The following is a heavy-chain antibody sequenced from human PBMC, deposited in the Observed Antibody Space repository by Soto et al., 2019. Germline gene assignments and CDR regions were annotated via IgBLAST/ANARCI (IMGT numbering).Heavy chain of an antibody. J-gene: IGHJ6*03. CDR1: GGSFSGYQ. CDR3: ARGLILWFGELSRRGGYYYYMDV. D-gene: IGHD3-10*01. CDR2: IKDSGNI. Sequence: QVQLQQWGAGLLKPSETLALTCAVYGGSFSGYQWSWIRQTPGKGLEWIGEIKDSGNINYNPSPKRRVTILIDTPKRQISLKLSSVTAADTAVYYCARGLILWFGELSRRGGYYYYMDVWSNGTTVTVSS. V-gene: IGHV4-34*01.